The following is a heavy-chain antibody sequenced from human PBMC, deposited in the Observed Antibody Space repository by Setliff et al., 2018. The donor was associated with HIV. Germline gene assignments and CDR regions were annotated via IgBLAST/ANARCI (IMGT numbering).Heavy chain of an antibody. Sequence: SETLSLTCAVFGGSFTDYYWIWIRQPPGKGLEWIGEINHSGSTYDNPSLKSRVTISVDTSQNQFSLKLSSVTAADTAVYYCASLDGSESPYIYYYYMDVWGEGTAVTVSS. CDR1: GGSFTDYY. J-gene: IGHJ6*03. V-gene: IGHV4-34*01. CDR2: INHSGST. CDR3: ASLDGSESPYIYYYYMDV. D-gene: IGHD3-10*01.